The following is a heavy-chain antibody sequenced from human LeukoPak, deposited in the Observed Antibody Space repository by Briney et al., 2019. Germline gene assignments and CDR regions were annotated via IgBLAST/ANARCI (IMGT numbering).Heavy chain of an antibody. CDR3: AREGYDNSGLPRLLDF. CDR2: LHAAGGT. D-gene: IGHD3-22*01. Sequence: GRSLRLSCAASGLTVSSNYITWVRQPPGKGLEWVSVLHAAGGTYYADSVEGRFTISRHISKNTGYLQMNSLRAEETAVYYCAREGYDNSGLPRLLDFWGQGTLVTVSS. J-gene: IGHJ4*02. V-gene: IGHV3-53*04. CDR1: GLTVSSNY.